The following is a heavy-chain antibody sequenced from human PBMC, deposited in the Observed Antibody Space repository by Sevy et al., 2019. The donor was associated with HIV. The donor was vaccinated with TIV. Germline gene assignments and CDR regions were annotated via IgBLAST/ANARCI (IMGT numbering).Heavy chain of an antibody. CDR2: LSFGCGKI. D-gene: IGHD2-8*01. Sequence: GGPLRLSCAASGFAFYDYMSWIRQAPGKGLEWVATLSFGCGKINYADSVKGRFTISRDNSKNSFYLQMDNLRVEDTALYYCAREGCTRPHDYWGQGTRVTVSS. CDR3: AREGCTRPHDY. CDR1: GFAFYDY. V-gene: IGHV3-23*01. J-gene: IGHJ4*02.